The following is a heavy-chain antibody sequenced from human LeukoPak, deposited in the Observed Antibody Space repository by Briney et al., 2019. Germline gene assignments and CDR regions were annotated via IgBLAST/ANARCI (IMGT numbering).Heavy chain of an antibody. J-gene: IGHJ5*02. CDR2: INHSGST. D-gene: IGHD1-1*01. CDR1: GGSFSAYH. V-gene: IGHV4-34*01. CDR3: ARAGTTGRPTGWFDP. Sequence: SETLSLTCAVYGGSFSAYHWSWIRQSPGKGLEWIGEINHSGSTNYNPSLKSRVTISVDTSKNQFSLKLSSVTAADTAVYYCARAGTTGRPTGWFDPWGQGTLVTVSS.